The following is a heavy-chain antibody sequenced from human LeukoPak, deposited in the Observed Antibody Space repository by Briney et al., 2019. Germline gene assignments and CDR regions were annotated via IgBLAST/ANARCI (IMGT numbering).Heavy chain of an antibody. J-gene: IGHJ4*02. Sequence: GGSLRLSCAASGFTVSSNYMSWVRRAPGKGLEWVSVIYSGGSTYYADSVKGRFTISRDNSKNTLYLQMNSLRAEDTAVYYCARVYYDSTYYFDYWGQGTLVTVSS. CDR3: ARVYYDSTYYFDY. V-gene: IGHV3-53*01. D-gene: IGHD3-22*01. CDR1: GFTVSSNY. CDR2: IYSGGST.